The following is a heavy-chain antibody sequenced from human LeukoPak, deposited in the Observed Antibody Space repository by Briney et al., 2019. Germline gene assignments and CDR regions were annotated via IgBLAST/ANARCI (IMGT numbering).Heavy chain of an antibody. D-gene: IGHD1-1*01. Sequence: GESLKISCKGSGYSFTSYWIGWVRQMPGKGLEWMGIIYPGDSDTGYSPSFQGQVTISADKSISTAYLQWSSLKASDTAMYYCARQHQLYYYGMDVWGQGTTVTVSS. CDR3: ARQHQLYYYGMDV. CDR1: GYSFTSYW. CDR2: IYPGDSDT. J-gene: IGHJ6*02. V-gene: IGHV5-51*01.